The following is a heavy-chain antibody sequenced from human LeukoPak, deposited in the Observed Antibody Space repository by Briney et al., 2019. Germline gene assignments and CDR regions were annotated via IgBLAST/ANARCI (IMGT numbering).Heavy chain of an antibody. J-gene: IGHJ5*02. CDR3: ARGSQYDFWSGYEGEDNWFDP. CDR1: GGTFSSYA. CDR2: IIPIFGTA. V-gene: IGHV1-69*05. Sequence: SVKVSCKASGGTFSSYAISWVRQAPGQGLEWMGGIIPIFGTANYAQKFQGRVTITTDESTSTAYMELSSLRPEDTAVYYCARGSQYDFWSGYEGEDNWFDPWGQGTLVTVSS. D-gene: IGHD3-3*01.